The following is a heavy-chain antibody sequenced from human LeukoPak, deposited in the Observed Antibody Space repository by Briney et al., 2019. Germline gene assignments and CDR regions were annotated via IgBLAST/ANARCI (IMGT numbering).Heavy chain of an antibody. CDR3: ARDGSYYYGSGSSPLGMDV. V-gene: IGHV4-59*01. D-gene: IGHD3-10*01. J-gene: IGHJ6*02. CDR1: GGSISSYY. Sequence: SETLSLTCTVSGGSISSYYWSWIRQPPGKGLEWIGYIYYSGSTNYNPSLKSRVTISVDTSKNQFSLKLSSVTAADTAVYYCARDGSYYYGSGSSPLGMDVWGQGTTVTVSS. CDR2: IYYSGST.